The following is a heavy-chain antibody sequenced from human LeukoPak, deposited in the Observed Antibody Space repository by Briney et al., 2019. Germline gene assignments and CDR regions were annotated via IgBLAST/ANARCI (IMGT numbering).Heavy chain of an antibody. CDR1: GGTFSSYA. J-gene: IGHJ4*02. D-gene: IGHD3-22*01. Sequence: ASVKVSCKASGGTFSSYAISWVRQAPGQGLEWMGWINPNSGGTNYAQKFQGWVTMTRDTSISTAYMELSRLRSDDTAVYYCARVGNYYDSSGYYFDYWGQGTLVTVSS. CDR2: INPNSGGT. V-gene: IGHV1-2*04. CDR3: ARVGNYYDSSGYYFDY.